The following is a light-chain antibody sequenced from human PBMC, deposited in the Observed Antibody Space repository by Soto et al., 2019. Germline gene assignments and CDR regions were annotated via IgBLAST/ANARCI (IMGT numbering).Light chain of an antibody. V-gene: IGKV1-5*03. CDR2: KPS. CDR1: QSISSW. J-gene: IGKJ2*01. CDR3: QQYNRQYT. Sequence: DIQMTQSPSTLSASVGDRVTITCRASQSISSWLAWYQQKPGKATKLLTYKPSSLESGVPSRFSGSGSGTEFTLTISSLKPDDFATYYCQQYNRQYTFGQGTKLEIK.